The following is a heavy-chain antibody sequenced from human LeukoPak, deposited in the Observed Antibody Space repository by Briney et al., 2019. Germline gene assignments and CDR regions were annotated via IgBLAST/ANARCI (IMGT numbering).Heavy chain of an antibody. CDR1: GYTFTSYD. V-gene: IGHV1-69*13. CDR3: AREGAVYYDSSGYFDY. Sequence: SVKVSCKASGYTFTSYDINWVRQAPGQGLEWMGGIIPIFGTANYAQKFQGRVTITADESTSTAYMELSSLRSEDTAVYYCAREGAVYYDSSGYFDYWGQGTLVTVSS. J-gene: IGHJ4*02. CDR2: IIPIFGTA. D-gene: IGHD3-22*01.